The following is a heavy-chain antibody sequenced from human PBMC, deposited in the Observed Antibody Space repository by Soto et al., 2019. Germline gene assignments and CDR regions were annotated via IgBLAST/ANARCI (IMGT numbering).Heavy chain of an antibody. Sequence: SETLSLTCTVSGGSMVAYYWNWMRQPPGKGLQWIGYTYYSGSTTYNPSLKSRVTISVDSSKNQFSLKLDSVTPADTAVYYCARVRGTAGKRYFDYWGPGTLVTVSS. CDR2: TYYSGST. CDR3: ARVRGTAGKRYFDY. J-gene: IGHJ4*02. D-gene: IGHD6-13*01. CDR1: GGSMVAYY. V-gene: IGHV4-59*01.